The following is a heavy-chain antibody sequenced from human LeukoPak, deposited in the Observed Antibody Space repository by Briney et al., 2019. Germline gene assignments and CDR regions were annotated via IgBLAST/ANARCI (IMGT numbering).Heavy chain of an antibody. J-gene: IGHJ4*02. D-gene: IGHD4-11*01. CDR1: AYSISSPYY. V-gene: IGHV4-38-2*01. Sequence: PSETLSLTCAVSAYSISSPYYWGWIRQPPGKGLEWIGSISHSGNTYYNPSLKSRVTISVDTSKNQFSLRLGSVTAADTAIYYCARGTTVAASAYWGQGTLVTVSS. CDR2: ISHSGNT. CDR3: ARGTTVAASAY.